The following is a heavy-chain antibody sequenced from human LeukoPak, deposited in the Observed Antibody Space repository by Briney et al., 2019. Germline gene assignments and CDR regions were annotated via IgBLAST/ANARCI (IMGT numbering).Heavy chain of an antibody. J-gene: IGHJ6*03. CDR3: ARDSVVVPAAIRSYYYYYMDV. D-gene: IGHD2-2*02. Sequence: GASVKVSCKASGYTFTDSGITWVRQAPGQGLEWMGWISTYNANTNYEQKFQGRVTMTTDTSTSTAYMELRSLRSDDTAVYYCARDSVVVPAAIRSYYYYYMDVWGKGTTVTVSS. V-gene: IGHV1-18*01. CDR1: GYTFTDSG. CDR2: ISTYNANT.